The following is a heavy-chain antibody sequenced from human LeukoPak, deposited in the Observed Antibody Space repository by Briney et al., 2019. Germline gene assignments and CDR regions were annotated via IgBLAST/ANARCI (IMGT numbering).Heavy chain of an antibody. CDR3: ATYTNRLHY. V-gene: IGHV3-23*01. CDR2: ISDSGGTT. D-gene: IGHD2-8*01. J-gene: IGHJ4*02. CDR1: GFILSSYA. Sequence: GGSLRLSCAASGFILSSYAMSWVRQAPGKGLEWVSGISDSGGTTNYADSVKGRFTISRDNSKNTLYMQMNSLRADDTAVYYCATYTNRLHYWGQGTLVTVSS.